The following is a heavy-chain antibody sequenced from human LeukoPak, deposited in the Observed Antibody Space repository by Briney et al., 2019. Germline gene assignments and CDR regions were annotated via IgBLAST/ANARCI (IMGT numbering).Heavy chain of an antibody. Sequence: GESLKISCKGSGYSFTSYWIAWVRQMPGKGLEWMGIIYPGDSDTRYSPSFQGQVTISADKFISTAYLQWSSLKASDTAMYYCAGLTNLYSGSHWYWGQGTLVTVSS. CDR1: GYSFTSYW. D-gene: IGHD1-26*01. CDR2: IYPGDSDT. CDR3: AGLTNLYSGSHWY. J-gene: IGHJ4*02. V-gene: IGHV5-51*01.